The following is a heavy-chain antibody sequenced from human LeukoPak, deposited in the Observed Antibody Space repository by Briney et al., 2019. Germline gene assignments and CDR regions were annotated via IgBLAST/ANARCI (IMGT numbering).Heavy chain of an antibody. D-gene: IGHD3-10*01. CDR1: GFTFSSYW. CDR2: IKQDGSEK. J-gene: IGHJ4*02. CDR3: ARMIGVTMVRGVIPHFDY. Sequence: GGSLRLSCAASGFTFSSYWMSWVRQAPGKGLEWVANIKQDGSEKYYVDSVKGRFTISRDNAKNSLYRQMNSLRAEDTAVYYCARMIGVTMVRGVIPHFDYWGQGTLVTVSS. V-gene: IGHV3-7*05.